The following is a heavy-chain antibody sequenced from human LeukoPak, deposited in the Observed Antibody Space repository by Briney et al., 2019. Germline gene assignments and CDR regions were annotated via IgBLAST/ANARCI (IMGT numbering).Heavy chain of an antibody. V-gene: IGHV3-9*01. CDR1: GFTFDDYA. D-gene: IGHD3-22*01. CDR3: AKAVTMIVVDHWYFDL. J-gene: IGHJ2*01. CDR2: ISWNSGSI. Sequence: GRSLRLSCAASGFTFDDYAMHWVRQAPGKGLEWVSGISWNSGSIGYADSVKGRFTISRDNAKNSLYLQMNSLRAEDTALYYCAKAVTMIVVDHWYFDLWGRGTLVTVSS.